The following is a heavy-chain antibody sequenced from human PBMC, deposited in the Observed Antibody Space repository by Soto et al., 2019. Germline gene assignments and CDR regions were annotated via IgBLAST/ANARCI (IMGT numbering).Heavy chain of an antibody. D-gene: IGHD2-2*01. CDR3: ARASRYCSSTSCGYFDN. V-gene: IGHV3-48*01. CDR2: ISSSSSTI. CDR1: GFTFSSYS. J-gene: IGHJ4*02. Sequence: GGSLRLSCAASGFTFSSYSMNWVRQAPGKGLEWVSYISSSSSTIYYADSVKGRFTISRDNAKNSLYLQMNSLRAEDTAVYYCARASRYCSSTSCGYFDNWGQGTPVTVSS.